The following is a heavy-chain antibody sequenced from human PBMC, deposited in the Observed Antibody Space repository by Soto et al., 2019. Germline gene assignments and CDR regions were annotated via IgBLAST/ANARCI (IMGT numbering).Heavy chain of an antibody. CDR3: ASVALVPAAHCDY. Sequence: QVQLVQSGAEVKKPGASVKVSCKASGYTFTSYDINWVRQATGQGLEWMGWMNPNSGNTGYAQKFQGRVTMTRNTSISTAYMVLSSLRSEDTAVYYCASVALVPAAHCDYWGQGTLVTVSS. CDR2: MNPNSGNT. J-gene: IGHJ4*02. D-gene: IGHD2-2*01. CDR1: GYTFTSYD. V-gene: IGHV1-8*01.